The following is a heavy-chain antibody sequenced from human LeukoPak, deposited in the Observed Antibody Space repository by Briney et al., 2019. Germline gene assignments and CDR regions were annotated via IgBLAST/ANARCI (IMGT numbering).Heavy chain of an antibody. J-gene: IGHJ3*02. V-gene: IGHV4-59*01. CDR2: VHHSGTA. CDR3: ASLGGYYESSSYSQLDAFDI. CDR1: NGSISNYF. Sequence: PSETLSLTCTVSNGSISNYFWSWIRQPPGKGLEWIGYVHHSGTANYNPSLMSRVSISIDTSEYRLSLKLSSVTAADTALYYCASLGGYYESSSYSQLDAFDIWGQGTVVTVSS. D-gene: IGHD3-22*01.